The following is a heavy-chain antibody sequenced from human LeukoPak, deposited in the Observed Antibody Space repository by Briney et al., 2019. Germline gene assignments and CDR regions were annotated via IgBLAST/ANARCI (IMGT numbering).Heavy chain of an antibody. D-gene: IGHD2-2*01. CDR1: GGSISSGSYY. Sequence: SETLSLTCTVSGGSISSGSYYWSWIRRPAGKGLEWIGRIYTSGSTNYNPSLKSRVTISVDTSKNQFSLKLSSVTAADTAAYYCAREYQLLFPFSNWFDPWGQGTLVTVSS. V-gene: IGHV4-61*02. J-gene: IGHJ5*02. CDR2: IYTSGST. CDR3: AREYQLLFPFSNWFDP.